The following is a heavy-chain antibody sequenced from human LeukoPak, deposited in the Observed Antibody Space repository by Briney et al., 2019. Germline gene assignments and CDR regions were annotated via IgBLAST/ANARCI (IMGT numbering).Heavy chain of an antibody. Sequence: SVTLSLTCTVSGGSISSSSYYWGWVRQPPGRGLEWIGSIYYTGSTYYNPSLKSRVSISVDTSKNQFSLKLSSVTAADTAVYYCARGGIMALAGGLDFWGQGTLVTVSS. CDR1: GGSISSSSYY. CDR3: ARGGIMALAGGLDF. D-gene: IGHD6-19*01. V-gene: IGHV4-39*07. CDR2: IYYTGST. J-gene: IGHJ4*02.